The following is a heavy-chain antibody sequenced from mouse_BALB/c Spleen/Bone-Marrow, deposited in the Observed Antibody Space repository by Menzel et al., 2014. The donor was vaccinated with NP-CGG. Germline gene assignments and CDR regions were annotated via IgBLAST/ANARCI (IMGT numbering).Heavy chain of an antibody. CDR3: ARSGNFFDY. CDR1: GYSIXSAYA. V-gene: IGHV3-2*02. CDR2: ITSSGHT. Sequence: EVQVVESGPGLMKPSQSLPLTCTVTGYSIXSAYAWNWIRQFPGDKLEWMGYITSSGHTSYNPSLKSRISIARDTSKNQFFLQLNSVTTEDTATYYCARSGNFFDYWGQGTTLTVSS. D-gene: IGHD3-1*01. J-gene: IGHJ2*01.